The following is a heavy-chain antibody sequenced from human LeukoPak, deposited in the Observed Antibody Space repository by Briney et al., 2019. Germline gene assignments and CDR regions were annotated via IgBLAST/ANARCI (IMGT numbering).Heavy chain of an antibody. CDR1: GFTFSSYA. D-gene: IGHD4-17*01. CDR2: ISYDGSNK. Sequence: GRSLRLSCAASGFTFSSYAMHWVRQAPGKGLEWVAVISYDGSNKYYADSVKGRFTISRDNSKNTLYLQMNSLRAEDTAVYYCAKKTTVTFWYFDLWGRGTLVTVSS. J-gene: IGHJ2*01. CDR3: AKKTTVTFWYFDL. V-gene: IGHV3-30-3*02.